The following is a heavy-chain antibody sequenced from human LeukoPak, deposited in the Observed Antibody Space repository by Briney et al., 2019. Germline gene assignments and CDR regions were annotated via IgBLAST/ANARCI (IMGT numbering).Heavy chain of an antibody. Sequence: GGSLRLSCAASGFTFSSYSMNWVRQAPGKGLEWVSSISSSSSYIYYADSVKGRFTISRDNAKNSLYLQMNSLRAEDTAVYYCARVSPDYYVSSGYPKGPFDYWGQGTLVTVSS. CDR2: ISSSSSYI. V-gene: IGHV3-21*01. CDR1: GFTFSSYS. D-gene: IGHD3-22*01. CDR3: ARVSPDYYVSSGYPKGPFDY. J-gene: IGHJ4*02.